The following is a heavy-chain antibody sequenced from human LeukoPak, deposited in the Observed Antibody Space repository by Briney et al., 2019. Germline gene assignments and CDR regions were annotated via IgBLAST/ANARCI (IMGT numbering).Heavy chain of an antibody. Sequence: SVKVSCKASGGTFSSYAISWVRQAPGQGLEWMGGIIPIFGTANYAQKFQGRVTITADESTSTAYMELSSLRSEDTAVYYCAKDDNSHYYDSSGYQYWGQGTLVTVSS. CDR3: AKDDNSHYYDSSGYQY. CDR2: IIPIFGTA. V-gene: IGHV1-69*13. CDR1: GGTFSSYA. D-gene: IGHD3-22*01. J-gene: IGHJ4*02.